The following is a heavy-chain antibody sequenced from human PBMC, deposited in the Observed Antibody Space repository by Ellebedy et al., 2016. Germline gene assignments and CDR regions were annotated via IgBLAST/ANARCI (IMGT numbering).Heavy chain of an antibody. V-gene: IGHV3-7*04. CDR3: ARVAAAGFYLNWFDP. J-gene: IGHJ5*02. CDR1: GFTFSSYW. Sequence: GESLKISCAASGFTFSSYWMSWVRQAPGKGLEWVANIKQDGSEKYYVDSVKGRFTISRDNAKNSLYLQMNSLRAEDTAVYYCARVAAAGFYLNWFDPWGQGTLVTVSS. D-gene: IGHD6-13*01. CDR2: IKQDGSEK.